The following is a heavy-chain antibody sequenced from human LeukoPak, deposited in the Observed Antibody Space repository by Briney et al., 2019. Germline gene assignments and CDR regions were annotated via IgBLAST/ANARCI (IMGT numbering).Heavy chain of an antibody. Sequence: PGWSLSLSCAASGFIFSRYTMHWVRQAPDKGLEWVAVISHDGSTEYYADSVKGRLTISRDNSINTLYLQIYSLRPEDTAIYYCARDFAIAATTIYYYVFDIWGPGTMVTVSS. CDR2: ISHDGSTE. V-gene: IGHV3-30*04. J-gene: IGHJ3*02. D-gene: IGHD3-3*01. CDR3: ARDFAIAATTIYYYVFDI. CDR1: GFIFSRYT.